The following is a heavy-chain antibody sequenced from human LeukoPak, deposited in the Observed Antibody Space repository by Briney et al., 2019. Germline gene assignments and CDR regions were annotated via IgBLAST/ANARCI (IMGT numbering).Heavy chain of an antibody. CDR2: IIPILGTA. CDR3: ARGIAARPGAFDY. J-gene: IGHJ4*02. D-gene: IGHD6-6*01. CDR1: GGTFSSYA. Sequence: GSSVNVSCKASGGTFSSYAISWVRQAPGQGLEWMGRIIPILGTANYAQKFQGRVTITADKSTSTAYMELSSLRSEDTAVYYCARGIAARPGAFDYWGQGTLVTVSS. V-gene: IGHV1-69*04.